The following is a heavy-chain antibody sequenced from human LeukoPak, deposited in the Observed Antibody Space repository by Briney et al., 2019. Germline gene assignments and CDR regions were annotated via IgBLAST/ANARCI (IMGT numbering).Heavy chain of an antibody. Sequence: PGGSLRLSCAASGFIVSSNYMNWVRQAPGKGLEWVSVIYYGGSTYYADSVKGRFTISRDNSKNTLYLQMNSLRAEDTAVYYCANLFDVAATSRGYYFDYWGQGTLVTVSS. D-gene: IGHD2-15*01. CDR3: ANLFDVAATSRGYYFDY. CDR1: GFIVSSNY. V-gene: IGHV3-66*02. J-gene: IGHJ4*02. CDR2: IYYGGST.